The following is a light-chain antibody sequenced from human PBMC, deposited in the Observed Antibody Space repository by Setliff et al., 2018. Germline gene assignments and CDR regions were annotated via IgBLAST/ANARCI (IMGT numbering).Light chain of an antibody. CDR2: DVS. V-gene: IGLV2-14*03. CDR1: SSDIGGYKY. CDR3: SSYTSRSTFVI. Sequence: QSALSQPASVSGSPGQSITISCTGTSSDIGGYKYVSWYQQYPGQAPKLLIYDVSNRPSGVSNRFSGSKSGNTASLTISGLQAEDEADYYCSSYTSRSTFVIFGGGTKVTVL. J-gene: IGLJ2*01.